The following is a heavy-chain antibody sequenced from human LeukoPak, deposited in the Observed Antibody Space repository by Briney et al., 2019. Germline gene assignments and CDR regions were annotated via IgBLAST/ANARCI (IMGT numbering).Heavy chain of an antibody. J-gene: IGHJ5*02. Sequence: SETLSLTCTVSGGSISSYYWSWIRQPPGKGLEWIGYIYYSGSTNYKPSVKGRVTISVDTSKNQFSLKLSSVTAADTAVYYCARGGYYGSGNDFRFDPWGQGTLVTVSS. D-gene: IGHD3-10*01. V-gene: IGHV4-59*01. CDR2: IYYSGST. CDR1: GGSISSYY. CDR3: ARGGYYGSGNDFRFDP.